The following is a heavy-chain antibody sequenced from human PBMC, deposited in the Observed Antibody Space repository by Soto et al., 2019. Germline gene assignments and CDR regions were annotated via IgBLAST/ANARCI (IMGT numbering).Heavy chain of an antibody. D-gene: IGHD2-8*01. Sequence: GGSLRLSCAASGFTFSNAWMSWVRQAPGKGPEWVGRIKSKTDGGTTDYAAPVKGRFTISRDDSKNTLYLQMNSLKTEDTAVYYCMLTPRSRMRSDYWGQGTLVTVSS. CDR1: GFTFSNAW. CDR3: MLTPRSRMRSDY. CDR2: IKSKTDGGTT. V-gene: IGHV3-15*01. J-gene: IGHJ4*02.